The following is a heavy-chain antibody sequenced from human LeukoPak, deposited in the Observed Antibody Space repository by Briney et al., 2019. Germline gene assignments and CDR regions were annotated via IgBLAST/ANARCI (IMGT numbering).Heavy chain of an antibody. D-gene: IGHD3-22*01. CDR2: IYYSGST. V-gene: IGHV4-61*01. CDR3: ARDGYYDSSGYYSNDAFDI. CDR1: GGSISSGSYY. Sequence: SETLSLTCTVSGGSISSGSYYWSWIRQPPGKGLEWIGYIYYSGSTNYNPSLKSRVTISVDTSKNQFSLKLSSVTAADTAVYYCARDGYYDSSGYYSNDAFDIWGQETMVTVSS. J-gene: IGHJ3*02.